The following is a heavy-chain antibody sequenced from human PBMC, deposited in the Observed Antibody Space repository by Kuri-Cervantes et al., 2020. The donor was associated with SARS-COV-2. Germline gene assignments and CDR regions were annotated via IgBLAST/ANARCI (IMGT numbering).Heavy chain of an antibody. D-gene: IGHD3-22*01. Sequence: SVKVSCKASGGTFSGYAISWVRQATGQGLEWMGGIIPIFGTANYAQKFQGRVTITADKSTSTAYMELSSLRSEDTAVYYCARGDYYDSSGYLLPEFDYWGQGTLVTVSS. CDR1: GGTFSGYA. CDR3: ARGDYYDSSGYLLPEFDY. V-gene: IGHV1-69*06. J-gene: IGHJ4*02. CDR2: IIPIFGTA.